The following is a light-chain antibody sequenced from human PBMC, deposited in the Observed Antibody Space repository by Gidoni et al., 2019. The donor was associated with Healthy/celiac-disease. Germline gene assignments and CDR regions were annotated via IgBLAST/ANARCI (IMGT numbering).Light chain of an antibody. CDR1: QSISSW. J-gene: IGKJ4*01. V-gene: IGKV1-5*03. CDR2: KAS. Sequence: IQRPQSPSTLSASVGDRVTITFRASQSISSWLAWYQQKPGKAPKLLIYKASSLESGFPSRFSGSGSGTEFTLTISSLQPDDFATYYCQQYNSYSFGGGTKVEIK. CDR3: QQYNSYS.